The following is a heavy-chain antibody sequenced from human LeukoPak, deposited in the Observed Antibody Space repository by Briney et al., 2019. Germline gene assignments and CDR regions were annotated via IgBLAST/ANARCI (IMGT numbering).Heavy chain of an antibody. V-gene: IGHV1-46*01. CDR1: GYIFTTYF. CDR3: ARVGTTGATADN. Sequence: ASVKVSCKASGYIFTTYFMHWLRQAPGQGPEWMGIINPRGGSTDYAQKFQDRITMTSDTSTSTVYMELKSLTSEDTAVHFCARVGTTGATADNWGQGTLVTVSS. D-gene: IGHD4-11*01. J-gene: IGHJ4*02. CDR2: INPRGGST.